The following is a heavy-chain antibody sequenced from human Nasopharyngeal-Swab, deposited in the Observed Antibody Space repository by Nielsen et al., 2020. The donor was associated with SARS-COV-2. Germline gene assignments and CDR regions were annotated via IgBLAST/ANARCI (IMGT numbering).Heavy chain of an antibody. CDR1: GIFDSGNY. CDR3: ASPVFGVVSDAFDL. D-gene: IGHD3-3*01. J-gene: IGHJ3*01. V-gene: IGHV3-53*01. Sequence: GGSLRLSCAASGIFDSGNYMNWVRQAPGMGLEWVSVVYAGGSTFYADSVKGRFTISRDNSKNKLYLQMNNLRPEDTAMYYCASPVFGVVSDAFDLWGQGTMVTVSS. CDR2: VYAGGST.